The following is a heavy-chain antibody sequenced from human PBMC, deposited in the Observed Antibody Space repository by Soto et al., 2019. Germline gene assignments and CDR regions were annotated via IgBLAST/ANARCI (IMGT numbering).Heavy chain of an antibody. CDR3: ARGEYGDYV. CDR2: VSHAGSSK. J-gene: IGHJ4*02. V-gene: IGHV3-30-3*01. CDR1: GFTFSRYA. D-gene: IGHD4-17*01. Sequence: QVQLVESGGGMVQPGRSLRLSCAASGFTFSRYAMHWVRQAPGKGLEWVAVVSHAGSSKYYADSVKGRFTISRENSNNTLYLQMNSLRAEDTAVYYCARGEYGDYVWGQGTLVAVSS.